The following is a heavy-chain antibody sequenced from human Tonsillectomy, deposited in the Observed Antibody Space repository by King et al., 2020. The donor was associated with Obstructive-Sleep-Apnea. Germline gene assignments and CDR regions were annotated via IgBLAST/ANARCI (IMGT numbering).Heavy chain of an antibody. D-gene: IGHD3-9*01. J-gene: IGHJ4*02. V-gene: IGHV4-4*02. Sequence: HVQLQESGPGLVKPSGTLSLTCTVSGGSISSNNWWSWVRQPPGKGLEWIGEIYPSGSTNYSPSLKSRVTISVDKSKNQFSLKLSSVTAADTAVYYCAEVYYDVLTGSYYFDYWGQGSLVTVSS. CDR2: IYPSGST. CDR3: AEVYYDVLTGSYYFDY. CDR1: GGSISSNNW.